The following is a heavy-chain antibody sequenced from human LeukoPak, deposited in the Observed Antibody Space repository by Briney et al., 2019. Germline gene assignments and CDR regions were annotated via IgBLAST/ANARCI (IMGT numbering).Heavy chain of an antibody. CDR1: GFTFSNYN. Sequence: PGGSLRLSCAASGFTFSNYNMNWVRQAPGKGLEWVSHITSSSTTMYYADSVKGRFTISRDNAKNSMYLQMNSLRAEDTAVYYCARMSLSLGSLILITGNFDYWGQGTLVTVSS. CDR3: ARMSLSLGSLILITGNFDY. D-gene: IGHD1-20*01. V-gene: IGHV3-48*04. CDR2: ITSSSTTM. J-gene: IGHJ4*02.